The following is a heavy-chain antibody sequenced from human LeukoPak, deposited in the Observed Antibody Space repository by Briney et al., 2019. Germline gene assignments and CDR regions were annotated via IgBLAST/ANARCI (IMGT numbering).Heavy chain of an antibody. CDR2: FDPEDGET. V-gene: IGHV1-24*01. CDR3: ATETITMARGVWKNAFDI. D-gene: IGHD3-10*01. CDR1: GYTLTELS. Sequence: ASVKVSCKVSGYTLTELSMHWVRQAPGKGLEWMGGFDPEDGETIYAQKFQGRVTMTEDTSTDTAYMELSSLRSEDTAVYYCATETITMARGVWKNAFDIWGQGTMVTVSS. J-gene: IGHJ3*02.